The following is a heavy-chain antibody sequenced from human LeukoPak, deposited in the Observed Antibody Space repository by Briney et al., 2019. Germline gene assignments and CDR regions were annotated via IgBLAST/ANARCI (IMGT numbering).Heavy chain of an antibody. D-gene: IGHD4-23*01. Sequence: ASVKVSCKASGYTFTSYYMHWVRQAPGQGLEWMGVINPSGGSTTYAQKFQGRVTMTRDTSTSTVYMELSSLRSDDTAVYYCARGPNPFSAVTTVVTTSPIYYYGMDVWGQGTTVTVSS. CDR1: GYTFTSYY. CDR3: ARGPNPFSAVTTVVTTSPIYYYGMDV. V-gene: IGHV1-46*01. CDR2: INPSGGST. J-gene: IGHJ6*02.